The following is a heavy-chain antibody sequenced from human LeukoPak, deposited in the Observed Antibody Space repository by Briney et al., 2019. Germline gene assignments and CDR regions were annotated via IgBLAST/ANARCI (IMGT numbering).Heavy chain of an antibody. Sequence: SETLSLTCAVYGGSFSGYYWSWIRQPPGKGLEWIGEINHSGSTNYNPSLKSRVTISVDTSKNQFSLKLSSVTAADTAVYYCATQITMIDNWFDPWGQGTLVTVSS. CDR3: ATQITMIDNWFDP. D-gene: IGHD3-22*01. V-gene: IGHV4-34*01. CDR1: GGSFSGYY. J-gene: IGHJ5*02. CDR2: INHSGST.